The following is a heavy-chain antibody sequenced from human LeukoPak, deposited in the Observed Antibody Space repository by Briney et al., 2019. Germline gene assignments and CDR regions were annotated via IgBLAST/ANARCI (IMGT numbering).Heavy chain of an antibody. CDR3: ARGLGEFPYDY. CDR2: INPNSGGT. CDR1: GYTFTGYY. D-gene: IGHD3-16*01. Sequence: ASVKVSCKASGYTFTGYYMHWVRQAPGQGLEWMGWINPNSGGTNYAQQFQGRVTMTRDTSISTAYMELSRLRSDDTAVYYCARGLGEFPYDYWGQGTLVTVSS. V-gene: IGHV1-2*02. J-gene: IGHJ4*02.